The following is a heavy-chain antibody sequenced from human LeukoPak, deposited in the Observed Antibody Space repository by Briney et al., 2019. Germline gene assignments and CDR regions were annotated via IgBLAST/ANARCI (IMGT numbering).Heavy chain of an antibody. J-gene: IGHJ4*02. CDR3: AKDLWTDSSGWNYFDY. Sequence: GGSLRLSCAASGFTFTRSAMGWVRQAPGKGLEWVSCITNSGGGTYYADSVKGRFTISRDNSKNTLYLQMNSLRAEDTAVYYCAKDLWTDSSGWNYFDYWGQGTLVTVSS. CDR1: GFTFTRSA. V-gene: IGHV3-23*01. CDR2: ITNSGGGT. D-gene: IGHD6-19*01.